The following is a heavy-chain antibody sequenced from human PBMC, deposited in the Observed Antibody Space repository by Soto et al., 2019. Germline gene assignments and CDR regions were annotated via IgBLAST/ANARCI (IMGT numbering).Heavy chain of an antibody. J-gene: IGHJ5*02. V-gene: IGHV6-1*01. CDR1: GDSVSSNNAA. Sequence: SQTLSLTCAISGDSVSSNNAAWNWIRLSPSRGLEWLGRTYYRSKWYSVSAVSVKSRATIKPDTSKNQFSLQLNSVTPEDSGVNYCARGPAILNPWGQGIQVTVS. CDR2: TYYRSKWYS. CDR3: ARGPAILNP.